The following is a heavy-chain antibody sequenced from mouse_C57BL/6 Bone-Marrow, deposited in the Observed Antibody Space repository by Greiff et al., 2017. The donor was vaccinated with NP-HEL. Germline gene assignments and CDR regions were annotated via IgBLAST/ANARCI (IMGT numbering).Heavy chain of an antibody. J-gene: IGHJ4*01. CDR1: GFTFSSYA. Sequence: EVKVVESGGGLVKPGGSLKLSCAASGFTFSSYAMSWVRQTPEKRLEWVATISDGGSYTYYPDNVKGRFTISRDNAKNNLYLQMSHLKSEDTAMYYCARDRVIPSPYAMDYWGQGTSVTVSS. CDR3: ARDRVIPSPYAMDY. D-gene: IGHD2-2*01. CDR2: ISDGGSYT. V-gene: IGHV5-4*01.